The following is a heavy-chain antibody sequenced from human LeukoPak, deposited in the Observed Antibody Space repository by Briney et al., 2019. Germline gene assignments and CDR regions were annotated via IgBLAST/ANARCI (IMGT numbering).Heavy chain of an antibody. CDR1: GYTFTSYG. V-gene: IGHV1-18*01. J-gene: IGHJ4*02. CDR2: ISAYNGNT. Sequence: ASVKVSCKASGYTFTSYGISWVRQAPGQGLEWMGWISAYNGNTNYAQKFQGRVTMTTDTSTSTAYMELRSLRSDDTAVYYCARDMTIFGVVTEPYYFDYWGQGTLVTVSS. D-gene: IGHD3-3*01. CDR3: ARDMTIFGVVTEPYYFDY.